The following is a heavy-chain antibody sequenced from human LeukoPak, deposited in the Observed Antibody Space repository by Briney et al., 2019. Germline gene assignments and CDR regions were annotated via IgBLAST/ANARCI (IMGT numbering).Heavy chain of an antibody. D-gene: IGHD2-2*01. CDR2: IYYSGST. J-gene: IGHJ4*02. CDR1: GGSISSYY. Sequence: SETLSLTCTVSGGSISSYYWSWIRQPPGKGLEWIGYIYYSGSTTYNPSLNSRVTISVDTSKNQFSLKLTSVTAADTAVYYCARLGYCSSTGCYPDYWGQGTLVTVSS. CDR3: ARLGYCSSTGCYPDY. V-gene: IGHV4-59*01.